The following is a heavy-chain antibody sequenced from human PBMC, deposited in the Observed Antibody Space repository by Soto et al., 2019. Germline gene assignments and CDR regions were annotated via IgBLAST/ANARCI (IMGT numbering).Heavy chain of an antibody. D-gene: IGHD1-1*01. CDR1: GGSVSSGSYY. CDR3: ARASHLELDY. Sequence: QVQLQESGPGLVKPSETLSLTCTVSGGSVSSGSYYWSWIRQPPGKGLEWIGYIYYSGSTNYNPSLKSRVTISVDTSKNQFSLKLSSVTAADTAVYYCARASHLELDYWGQGTLVTVSS. V-gene: IGHV4-61*01. J-gene: IGHJ4*02. CDR2: IYYSGST.